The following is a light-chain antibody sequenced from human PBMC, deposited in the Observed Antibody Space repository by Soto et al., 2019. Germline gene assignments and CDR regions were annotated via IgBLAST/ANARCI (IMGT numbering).Light chain of an antibody. V-gene: IGKV3-20*01. Sequence: EIGSAQSPVTLCLPPVAIPNQSCRSNQTLGHNYLAWYQQKPGQTPRLLIYGASSRATGIPDRFSGSGSGTDFTLTISRLEPEDFAVYYCQKHGSSPINCGKGKRRAIK. CDR2: GAS. CDR3: QKHGSSPIN. CDR1: QTLGHNY. J-gene: IGKJ5*01.